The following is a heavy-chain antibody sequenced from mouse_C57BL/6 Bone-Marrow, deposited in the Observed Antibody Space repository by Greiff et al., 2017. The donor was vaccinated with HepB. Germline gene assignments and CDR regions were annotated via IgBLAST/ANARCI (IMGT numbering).Heavy chain of an antibody. CDR1: GYTFTNYW. J-gene: IGHJ3*01. Sequence: QVHVKQSGAELVRPGTSVKMSCKASGYTFTNYWIGWAKQRPGHGLEWIGDIYPGGGYTNYNEKFKGKATLTADKSSSIAYMQFSSLTSEDSAIYYCARRGYDGTWFAYWGQGTLVTVSA. V-gene: IGHV1-63*01. D-gene: IGHD2-2*01. CDR2: IYPGGGYT. CDR3: ARRGYDGTWFAY.